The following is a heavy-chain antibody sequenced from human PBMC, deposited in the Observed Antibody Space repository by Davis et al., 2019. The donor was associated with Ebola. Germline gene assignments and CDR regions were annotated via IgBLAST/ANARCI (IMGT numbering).Heavy chain of an antibody. J-gene: IGHJ4*02. CDR3: ARDALGATGGVDY. V-gene: IGHV3-48*02. Sequence: GESLKISCAASGFTFVSYSMNWVRQAPGKGLEWVSYISSSGSTIYYADSVKGRFTISRDNAKISLYLQMNSLRDEDTAVYHCARDALGATGGVDYWGQGTLVTVSS. CDR1: GFTFVSYS. D-gene: IGHD1-26*01. CDR2: ISSSGSTI.